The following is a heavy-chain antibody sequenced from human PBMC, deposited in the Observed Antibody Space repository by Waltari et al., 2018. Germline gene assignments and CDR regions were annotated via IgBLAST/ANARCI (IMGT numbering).Heavy chain of an antibody. CDR3: AKDVVGYTWDEGVDTIDV. V-gene: IGHV3-53*01. J-gene: IGHJ3*01. CDR2: LDSADAT. D-gene: IGHD3-3*01. Sequence: EIELVESGGGLSPSGGSLKLSCAASGFSVSSSSMLWVRGAPGKGVECVAILDSADATYYSQSVRGRFLITRDNSKNILYLQMDDLTAEDTAVYYCAKDVVGYTWDEGVDTIDVWGQGAEVVVSS. CDR1: GFSVSSSS.